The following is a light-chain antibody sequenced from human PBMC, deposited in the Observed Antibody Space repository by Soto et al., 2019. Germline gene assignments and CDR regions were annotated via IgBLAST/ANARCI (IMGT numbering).Light chain of an antibody. V-gene: IGKV1-5*03. Sequence: DIQMTQSPSTLSASVGDIVTITCRASPAISSWLAWYQQKPGKAPKLLIYKASRLENGVPSRFSGSGSGTEFTLTITSLQPDDFATYYCHQYHSFSWTFGQGTKVDIK. CDR2: KAS. CDR1: PAISSW. J-gene: IGKJ1*01. CDR3: HQYHSFSWT.